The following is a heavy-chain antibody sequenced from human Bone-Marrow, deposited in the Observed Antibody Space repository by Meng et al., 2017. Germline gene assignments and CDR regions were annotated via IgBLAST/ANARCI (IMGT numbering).Heavy chain of an antibody. CDR1: SVSISSTNW. Sequence: QVQLQESGPGLVKPSGTLSLTCAVASVSISSTNWWGWVRQPQGKGLEWIGEIHQDGYTNYSPSLKSRVTISVDKSRNQFSLKLNSVTAADTAVYYCARLGPPIAAGDPFDYWGQGTLVTVSS. CDR3: ARLGPPIAAGDPFDY. J-gene: IGHJ4*02. V-gene: IGHV4-4*02. CDR2: IHQDGYT. D-gene: IGHD6-13*01.